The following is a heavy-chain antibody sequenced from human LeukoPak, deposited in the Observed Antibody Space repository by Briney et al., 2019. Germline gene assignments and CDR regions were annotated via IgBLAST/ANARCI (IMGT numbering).Heavy chain of an antibody. CDR3: AKRGYSSTWLSPFDY. J-gene: IGHJ4*02. CDR2: ISGSGGST. V-gene: IGHV3-23*01. D-gene: IGHD6-13*01. CDR1: GFTFSTYA. Sequence: GGSLRLSCVASGFTFSTYAMNWVRQAAGKGLEWVSVISGSGGSTYYADSVKGRFTISRDNSKNTLYLQMNSLRAEDTAVYYCAKRGYSSTWLSPFDYWAQGTLVTVSS.